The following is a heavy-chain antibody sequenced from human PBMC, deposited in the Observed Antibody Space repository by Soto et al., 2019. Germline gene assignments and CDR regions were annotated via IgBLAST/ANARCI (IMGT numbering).Heavy chain of an antibody. CDR3: ARGSSSPNFDP. J-gene: IGHJ5*02. V-gene: IGHV1-69*01. D-gene: IGHD6-6*01. CDR1: GGTFTNYV. Sequence: QVQLVQSGAEVRKPGSSVKVSCKISGGTFTNYVISWLRQAPGQGLEWMGGLIPIFGAANLAQKFQDRVTITADESTSTGNMELSSLTTEDTAVYYCARGSSSPNFDPWGQGTLVTVSS. CDR2: LIPIFGAA.